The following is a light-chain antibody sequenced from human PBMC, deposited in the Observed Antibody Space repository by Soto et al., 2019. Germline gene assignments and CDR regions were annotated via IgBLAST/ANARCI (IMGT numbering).Light chain of an antibody. Sequence: DVVMTQSPLSLPVTLGQPASISCRSSQGLVFSDGYTYLSWFQQRPGQSPRRLIYRVSDRDSGVPDRFSGSGSGTDFTLKISRVEAGDVGIYYCMQGAHWPMYTFGQGTRLEI. CDR1: QGLVFSDGYTY. CDR2: RVS. CDR3: MQGAHWPMYT. J-gene: IGKJ2*01. V-gene: IGKV2-30*01.